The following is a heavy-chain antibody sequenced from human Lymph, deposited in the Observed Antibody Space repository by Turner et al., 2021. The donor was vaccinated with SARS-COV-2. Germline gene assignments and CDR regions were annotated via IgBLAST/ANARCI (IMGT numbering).Heavy chain of an antibody. CDR3: ARGPPDFPYYFDY. Sequence: EVQLVESGGGLVKPGGSLRLSCAASGFTFSSYSMNWVRQAPGKGLEWVSSITFTGSYLYYADSVKGRFTISRDNAKNSLDLQMNSLRAEDTAVYYCARGPPDFPYYFDYWGQGTLVTVSS. V-gene: IGHV3-21*01. CDR1: GFTFSSYS. D-gene: IGHD2-21*02. J-gene: IGHJ4*02. CDR2: ITFTGSYL.